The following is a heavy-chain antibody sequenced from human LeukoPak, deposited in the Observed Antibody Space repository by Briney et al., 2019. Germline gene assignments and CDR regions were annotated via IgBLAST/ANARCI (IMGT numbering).Heavy chain of an antibody. D-gene: IGHD1-26*01. Sequence: GGSLRLSCAASGFTFSDYYMSWIRQAPGKGLEWASYIGSSGSTIYYADSVKGRFTISRDNAKNSLYLQMNSLRAEDTAVYYCARDRYVGATTAGDSDSWGQGTLVTVSS. J-gene: IGHJ4*02. CDR1: GFTFSDYY. V-gene: IGHV3-11*01. CDR3: ARDRYVGATTAGDSDS. CDR2: IGSSGSTI.